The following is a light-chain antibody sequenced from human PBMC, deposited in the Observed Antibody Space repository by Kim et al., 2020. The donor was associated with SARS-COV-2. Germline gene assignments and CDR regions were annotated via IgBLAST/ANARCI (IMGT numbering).Light chain of an antibody. CDR2: EVS. CDR3: SSYTTGSIVV. V-gene: IGLV2-18*02. Sequence: GQSVTSSCTGTSSDVGAYNRVSWYQQPPGTAPKVMIYEVSNRPSGVPDRFSGSKSGNTASLTISGLLAEDEGDYYCSSYTTGSIVVFGGGTKLTVL. CDR1: SSDVGAYNR. J-gene: IGLJ2*01.